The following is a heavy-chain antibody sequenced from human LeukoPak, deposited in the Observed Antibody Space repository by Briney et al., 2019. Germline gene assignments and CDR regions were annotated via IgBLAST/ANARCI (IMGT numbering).Heavy chain of an antibody. V-gene: IGHV3-23*01. CDR1: GFTFGSYA. D-gene: IGHD3-10*01. CDR3: AKCPRGYFDY. Sequence: PSGGSLRLSCAASGFTFGSYAMSWVRQAPGKGLEWVSAISGSGGSTYYADSVKGRFTISRDNSKNTLYLQMNSLRAEDTAVYYCAKCPRGYFDYWGQGTLVTVSS. J-gene: IGHJ4*02. CDR2: ISGSGGST.